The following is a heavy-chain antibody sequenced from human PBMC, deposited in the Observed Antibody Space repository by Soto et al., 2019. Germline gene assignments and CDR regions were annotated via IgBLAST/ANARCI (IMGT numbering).Heavy chain of an antibody. Sequence: ELQLLESGGGLVKPGGSLRLSCAASGFSFKVYVMNWVRQAPGKGLEWVSGISDGRGDTYYADSVKGRFTVSRDNSKNTLYLQMNSLRVEDTAVYFCASTRIPAALGAPNSRCFDVWGPGTKVTVSS. CDR2: ISDGRGDT. CDR3: ASTRIPAALGAPNSRCFDV. CDR1: GFSFKVYV. J-gene: IGHJ3*01. D-gene: IGHD6-13*01. V-gene: IGHV3-23*01.